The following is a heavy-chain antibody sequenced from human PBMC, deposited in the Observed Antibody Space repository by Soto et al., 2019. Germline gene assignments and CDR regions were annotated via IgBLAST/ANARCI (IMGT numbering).Heavy chain of an antibody. D-gene: IGHD3-22*01. V-gene: IGHV3-15*07. J-gene: IGHJ6*02. CDR2: IKSKTDGGTT. Sequence: GGSLRLSCAASGFTFSNAWMNWVRQAPGKGLEWVGRIKSKTDGGTTDYAAPVKGRFTISRDDSKNTLYLQMNSLKTEDTAVYYCTTRRYYDSSGYPLGMDVWGQGTTGTVSS. CDR3: TTRRYYDSSGYPLGMDV. CDR1: GFTFSNAW.